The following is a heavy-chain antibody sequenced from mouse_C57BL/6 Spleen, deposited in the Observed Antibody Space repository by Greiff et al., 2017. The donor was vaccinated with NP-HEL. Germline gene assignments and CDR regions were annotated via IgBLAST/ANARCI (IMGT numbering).Heavy chain of an antibody. V-gene: IGHV1-82*01. Sequence: QVQLQQSGPELVKPGASVKISCKASGYAFSSSWMNWVKQRPGKGLEWIGRIYPGDGDTNYNGKFKGTATLTADKSSSTAYMQLSSLTSEDSAVYFCALYDGYWYFEVWGTGTTVTVSS. CDR2: IYPGDGDT. J-gene: IGHJ1*03. CDR1: GYAFSSSW. D-gene: IGHD2-3*01. CDR3: ALYDGYWYFEV.